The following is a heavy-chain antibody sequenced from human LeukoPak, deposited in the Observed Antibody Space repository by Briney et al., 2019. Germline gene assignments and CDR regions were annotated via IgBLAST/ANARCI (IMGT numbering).Heavy chain of an antibody. CDR3: ARDKPYCSSTSCYFYYYYGMDV. D-gene: IGHD2-2*01. CDR2: ISAYNDNT. V-gene: IGHV1-18*01. CDR1: GYTFTSYG. J-gene: IGHJ6*02. Sequence: GASVKVSCKASGYTFTSYGISWVRQAPGQGLEWMGWISAYNDNTNYAQKLQGRVTMTTDTSTSTAYMELRSLRSDDTAVYYCARDKPYCSSTSCYFYYYYGMDVWGQGTTVTVSS.